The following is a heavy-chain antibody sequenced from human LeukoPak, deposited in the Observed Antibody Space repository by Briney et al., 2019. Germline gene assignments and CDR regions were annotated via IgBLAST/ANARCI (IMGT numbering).Heavy chain of an antibody. D-gene: IGHD2-21*02. CDR3: ARGREFVVVTAPFDY. CDR2: INHSGST. V-gene: IGHV4-34*01. J-gene: IGHJ4*02. CDR1: GGSFSGYY. Sequence: SETLSLTCAVYGGSFSGYYWSWIRQPPGKGLEWIGEINHSGSTNYNPSLKSRVTISVDTSKNQFSLKLSSVTAADTAVYYCARGREFVVVTAPFDYWGQGTLVTVSS.